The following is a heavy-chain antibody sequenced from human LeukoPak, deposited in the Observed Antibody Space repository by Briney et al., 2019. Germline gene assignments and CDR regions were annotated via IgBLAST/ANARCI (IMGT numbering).Heavy chain of an antibody. CDR2: INPNSGGT. CDR1: GYTFTVYY. D-gene: IGHD4-11*01. J-gene: IGHJ6*04. CDR3: ARGYSNYYGMDV. V-gene: IGHV1-2*02. Sequence: ASVTVSSTASGYTFTVYYMHWVRQAPGQGLEWMGWINPNSGGTNYAQKCQGRVTMTRDTSISTAYMELSRLRSDDTAVYYCARGYSNYYGMDVWGKGTTVTVSS.